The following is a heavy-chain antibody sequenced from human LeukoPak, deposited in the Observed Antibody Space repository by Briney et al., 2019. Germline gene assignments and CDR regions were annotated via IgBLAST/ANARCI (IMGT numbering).Heavy chain of an antibody. J-gene: IGHJ5*02. Sequence: PSETLSLTCAVSGYSISSGCYWGWIRQPPGKGLEWIGSIYHSGSTYYNPSLKSRVTISVDTSKNQFSLKLSSVTAADTAVYYCARGLGATVTTIYFGYNWFDPWGQGTLVTVSS. CDR1: GYSISSGCY. CDR2: IYHSGST. V-gene: IGHV4-38-2*01. D-gene: IGHD4-17*01. CDR3: ARGLGATVTTIYFGYNWFDP.